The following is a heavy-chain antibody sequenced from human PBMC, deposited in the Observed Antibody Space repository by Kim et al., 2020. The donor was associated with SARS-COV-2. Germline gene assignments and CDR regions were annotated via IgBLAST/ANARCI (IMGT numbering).Heavy chain of an antibody. D-gene: IGHD3-9*01. CDR1: GDSVSSDGAS. V-gene: IGHV6-1*01. J-gene: IGHJ4*02. CDR3: ARAQFRYLDY. Sequence: SQTLSLTCAISGDSVSSDGASWNWIRQSPSRGLEWLGRTYYRSRWSNDYAVSVKNRITINPDTSKNQFSLQLDSVTPEDTAVYYCARAQFRYLDYWGQGTLVTVSS. CDR2: TYYRSRWSN.